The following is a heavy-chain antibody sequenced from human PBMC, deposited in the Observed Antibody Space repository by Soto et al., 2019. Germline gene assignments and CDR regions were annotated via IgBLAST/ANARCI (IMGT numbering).Heavy chain of an antibody. J-gene: IGHJ5*02. CDR2: IYSGGST. D-gene: IGHD4-17*01. CDR1: GFTVRSNY. V-gene: IGHV3-66*01. Sequence: GGSLRLACAASGFTVRSNYMSWVRQAPGKGLEWVSVIYSGGSTYYADSVKGRFTISRDNAKNSLYLQMNSLRAEDTAVYYCARNDYGDADWFDPWGQGTLVTVSS. CDR3: ARNDYGDADWFDP.